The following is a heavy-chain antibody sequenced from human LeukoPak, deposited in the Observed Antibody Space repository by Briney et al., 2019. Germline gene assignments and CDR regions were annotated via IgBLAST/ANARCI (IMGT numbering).Heavy chain of an antibody. CDR3: TRVGYIDEGIDY. CDR1: GFPFSSYW. J-gene: IGHJ4*02. CDR2: IKQDGSKK. Sequence: GGSLRLSCVASGFPFSSYWMTWVRQAPGKGLEGVANIKQDGSKKSYVDSVKGRFTISRDNAKNLLYLQMNSLRAEDTAIYYCTRVGYIDEGIDYWGQGTLVTVSS. V-gene: IGHV3-7*04. D-gene: IGHD5-24*01.